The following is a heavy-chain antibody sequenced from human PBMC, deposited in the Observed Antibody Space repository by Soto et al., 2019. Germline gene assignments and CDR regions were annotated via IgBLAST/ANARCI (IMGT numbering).Heavy chain of an antibody. Sequence: QVPLVQSGAEVKKPGASVKVSCKASGYTFTSYAMHWVRQAPGQRLEWMGWINAGNGNTKYSQKFQGRVTITRDTSASTAYMELSSLRSEDTAVYYCARGPVEQLVVDYYYYYMDVWGKGTTVTVSS. CDR2: INAGNGNT. D-gene: IGHD6-6*01. V-gene: IGHV1-3*01. CDR3: ARGPVEQLVVDYYYYYMDV. J-gene: IGHJ6*03. CDR1: GYTFTSYA.